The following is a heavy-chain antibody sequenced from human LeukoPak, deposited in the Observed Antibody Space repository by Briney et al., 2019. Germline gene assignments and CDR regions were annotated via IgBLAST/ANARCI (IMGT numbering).Heavy chain of an antibody. CDR3: ARGHWALPYDAFDI. D-gene: IGHD7-27*01. CDR1: GGSFSGYY. J-gene: IGHJ3*02. V-gene: IGHV4-34*01. Sequence: SETLSLTCAVYGGSFSGYYWSWIRQPPGKGLEWIGEINHSGSTNYNPSLKSRVTISVDTSKNQFSLKLSSVTAADTAVYYCARGHWALPYDAFDIWGQGTMVTVSS. CDR2: INHSGST.